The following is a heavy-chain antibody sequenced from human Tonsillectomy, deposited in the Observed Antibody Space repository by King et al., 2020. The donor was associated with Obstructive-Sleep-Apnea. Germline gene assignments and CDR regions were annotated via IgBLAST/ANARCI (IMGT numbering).Heavy chain of an antibody. CDR1: GFTFSSYC. CDR3: ASFPYGVVATAYSDYYNGMDV. V-gene: IGHV3-7*01. CDR2: VKQDGTEK. Sequence: EVQLVESGGGLVQPGGSLRLSCAASGFTFSSYCMSWVRPAPGKGLEWVANVKQDGTEKYYVDSVRGRFTISRDNAKNSLYLQMNSLRADDTAVYYCASFPYGVVATAYSDYYNGMDVWGQGTTVIVSS. J-gene: IGHJ6*02. D-gene: IGHD2-15*01.